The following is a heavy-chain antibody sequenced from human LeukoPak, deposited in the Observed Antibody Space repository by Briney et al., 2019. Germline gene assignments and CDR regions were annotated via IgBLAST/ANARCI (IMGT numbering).Heavy chain of an antibody. D-gene: IGHD1-1*01. Sequence: GGSLRLSCAASGFTFSNYGMNWVRQAPGKGLEWVSVISDSGGKTHYADPVKGRFTISRDNSKNTLYLQMNSLRLEDTAVYYCATRPGYRAFDYWGQGTLVTVSS. CDR3: ATRPGYRAFDY. CDR1: GFTFSNYG. J-gene: IGHJ4*02. CDR2: ISDSGGKT. V-gene: IGHV3-23*01.